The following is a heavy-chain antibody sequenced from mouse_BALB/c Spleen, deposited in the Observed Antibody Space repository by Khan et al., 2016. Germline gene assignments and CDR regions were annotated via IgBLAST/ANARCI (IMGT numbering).Heavy chain of an antibody. CDR1: GYSITSDYV. D-gene: IGHD2-14*01. Sequence: EVQLQESGPGLVKPSQSLSLTCTVTGYSITSDYVWNWIRQFPGNKLEWMGYISYSGSTSYNPSLNSRISITRDTSKNQFFLQLNSVTTEDTATYYCARNGNRYERTWFAYWGQGTLVTVSA. J-gene: IGHJ3*01. V-gene: IGHV3-2*02. CDR2: ISYSGST. CDR3: ARNGNRYERTWFAY.